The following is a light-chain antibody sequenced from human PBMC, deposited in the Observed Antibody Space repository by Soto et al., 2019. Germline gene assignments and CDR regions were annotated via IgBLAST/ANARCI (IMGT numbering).Light chain of an antibody. J-gene: IGKJ1*01. Sequence: DIQMTQSPSSLSASVGDRVTITCRASQSINNYLNWYQQRTGKAPKLRIYAAARGQRGVTSRFSGSGSETDFTLTSSRRQPEDGATDDCQQSYSTPQTFGQGTKVDIK. CDR1: QSINNY. CDR2: AAA. V-gene: IGKV1-39*01. CDR3: QQSYSTPQT.